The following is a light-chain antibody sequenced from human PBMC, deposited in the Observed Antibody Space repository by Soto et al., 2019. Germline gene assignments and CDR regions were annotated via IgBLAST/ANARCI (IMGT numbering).Light chain of an antibody. Sequence: EIVLTQSPGTLSLSPGERATLSCRASQSVSSSYLAWYQQKPGQAPRLLIYGASSRATGIPDRFSGSGSGTEFTLIISSLQSEDSAVYYCQHYDGSPITFGHGTRLEI. J-gene: IGKJ5*01. CDR2: GAS. V-gene: IGKV3-20*01. CDR1: QSVSSSY. CDR3: QHYDGSPIT.